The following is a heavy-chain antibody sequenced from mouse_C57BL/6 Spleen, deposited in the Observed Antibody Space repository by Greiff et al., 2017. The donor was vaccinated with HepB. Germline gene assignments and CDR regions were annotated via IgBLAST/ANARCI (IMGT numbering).Heavy chain of an antibody. CDR2: IHPNSGST. J-gene: IGHJ1*03. Sequence: QVQLQQPGAELVKPGASVKLSCKASGYTFTSYWMHWVKQRPGQGLEWIGMIHPNSGSTNYNEKFKSKATLTVDKSSSTAYMQLSSLTSEDSAVYYCASLGGGNCGYFDVWGTGTTVTVSS. D-gene: IGHD2-1*01. V-gene: IGHV1-64*01. CDR3: ASLGGGNCGYFDV. CDR1: GYTFTSYW.